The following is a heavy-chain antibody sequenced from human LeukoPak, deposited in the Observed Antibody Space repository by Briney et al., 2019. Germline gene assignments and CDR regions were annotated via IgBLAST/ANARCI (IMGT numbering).Heavy chain of an antibody. D-gene: IGHD5-12*01. J-gene: IGHJ4*02. CDR1: GYSLTNYY. V-gene: IGHV1-46*01. Sequence: ASVKVSCKAFGYSLTNYYVHWVRQAPGQGLEWMGEISPSGGSTSYAQKFQGRITVTRDTYTNTVYMDLSSLRSEDTATYYCARGAPTTRIGAGRFDYWGQGSLLTVAS. CDR3: ARGAPTTRIGAGRFDY. CDR2: ISPSGGST.